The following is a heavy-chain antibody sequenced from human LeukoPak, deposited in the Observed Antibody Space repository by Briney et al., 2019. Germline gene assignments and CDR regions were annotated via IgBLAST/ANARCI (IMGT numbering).Heavy chain of an antibody. CDR1: GGSISSYY. Sequence: SSETLSLTCTVSGGSISSYYWSWIRQPPGKGLEWIGRIYTSGSTNYNPSLKSRVTISVATSKNKFSLKLSSVTAADTAVYYCARLDCSGGSCYLDYWGQGTLVTVSS. D-gene: IGHD2-15*01. J-gene: IGHJ4*02. V-gene: IGHV4-4*07. CDR3: ARLDCSGGSCYLDY. CDR2: IYTSGST.